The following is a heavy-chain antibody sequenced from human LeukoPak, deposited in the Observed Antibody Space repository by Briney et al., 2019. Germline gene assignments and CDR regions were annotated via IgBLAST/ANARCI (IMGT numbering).Heavy chain of an antibody. J-gene: IGHJ6*03. CDR3: ASGVYDILTGLEQGYYYMDV. CDR1: GYTFTSYD. V-gene: IGHV1-8*03. CDR2: MNPNSGNT. Sequence: GASVKVSCKASGYTFTSYDINWVRQATGQGLEWMGWMNPNSGNTGYAQKFQGRVTITRNTSISTAYMELSSLRSEDTAVYYCASGVYDILTGLEQGYYYMDVWGKGTTVTISS. D-gene: IGHD3-9*01.